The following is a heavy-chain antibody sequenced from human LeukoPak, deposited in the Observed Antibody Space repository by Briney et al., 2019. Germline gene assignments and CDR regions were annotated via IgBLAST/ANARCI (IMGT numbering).Heavy chain of an antibody. D-gene: IGHD1-1*01. CDR2: ISSSSTYI. CDR1: GFTFSSYS. J-gene: IGHJ3*02. CDR3: ARDHEQVVQLDAFDI. V-gene: IGHV3-21*01. Sequence: GGSLRLSXAASGFTFSSYSMNWVRQAPGKGLEWVSSISSSSTYIYYADSVKGRFTISRDDAKNSLYLQMNSLRAEDTAVYYCARDHEQVVQLDAFDIWGQGTMVTVSS.